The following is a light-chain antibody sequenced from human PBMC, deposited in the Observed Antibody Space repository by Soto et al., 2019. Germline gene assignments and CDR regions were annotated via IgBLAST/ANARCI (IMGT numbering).Light chain of an antibody. CDR3: QQYGGTPYS. Sequence: ELVLTQSPGTLSLSPGERASLSCRASQTIFSTYIAWYQQKYGQAPRLLIYGSSSRATGTPDRFSGSGSGTDFTLTISRLEPEDFAVYYCQQYGGTPYSFGQGTKLEIK. J-gene: IGKJ2*01. CDR1: QTIFSTY. CDR2: GSS. V-gene: IGKV3-20*01.